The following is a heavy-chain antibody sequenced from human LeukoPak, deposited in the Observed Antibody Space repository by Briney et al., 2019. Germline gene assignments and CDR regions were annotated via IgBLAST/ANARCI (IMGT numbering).Heavy chain of an antibody. CDR3: ARDMGGDPGGKPAGG. V-gene: IGHV3-48*03. CDR2: ISSGGGSI. D-gene: IGHD2-15*01. J-gene: IGHJ4*02. CDR1: GFTFSSHE. Sequence: GSLRLSCAASGFTFSSHEMNWVRQAPGKGLEWVSYISSGGGSIQYADSVKGRFTISWDNAQNSLYLQMNSLRAEDMAVYYCARDMGGDPGGKPAGGWGQGTLVTVSS.